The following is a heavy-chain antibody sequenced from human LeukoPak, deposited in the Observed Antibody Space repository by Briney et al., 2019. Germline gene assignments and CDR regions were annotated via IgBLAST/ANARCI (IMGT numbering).Heavy chain of an antibody. D-gene: IGHD6-6*01. V-gene: IGHV4-59*02. Sequence: PSETLSLTCTISGGSVSDYYWSWIRQSPGKGLEWIGYIYHTGSTSYSPSLKSRVTISADTSQNQFSLKLSSVTAADTAVYYCAAAPGNNWFDPWGQGTLVTVSS. J-gene: IGHJ5*02. CDR1: GGSVSDYY. CDR2: IYHTGST. CDR3: AAAPGNNWFDP.